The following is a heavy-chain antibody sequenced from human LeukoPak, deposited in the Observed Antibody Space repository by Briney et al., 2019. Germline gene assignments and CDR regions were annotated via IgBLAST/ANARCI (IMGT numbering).Heavy chain of an antibody. V-gene: IGHV3-64*04. CDR2: INSNGGST. J-gene: IGHJ4*02. D-gene: IGHD3-10*01. CDR3: ARDWGYDSGTYCVY. CDR1: GFTFSSYE. Sequence: GGSLRLSCSASGFTFSSYEMHWVRQAPGKGLEYVSAINSNGGSTDYADSVKGRFTISRDNSKNTVDLQMNSLRAEDMAVYYCARDWGYDSGTYCVYWGQGTLVTVSS.